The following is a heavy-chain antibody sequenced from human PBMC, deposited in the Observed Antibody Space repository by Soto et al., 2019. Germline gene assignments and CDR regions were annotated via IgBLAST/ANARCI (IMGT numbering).Heavy chain of an antibody. Sequence: QVQLQESGPGLVKPSETLSVTCGVSGGSIISNSWWSWVRQPPGKGLEWIGEIYRNGRTDYNPSLKSRVTMSVDTSKNQIFLNLSSVTAADTAVYYCARDCGGDCSYFDHWGQGTLVTVSS. CDR1: GGSIISNSW. D-gene: IGHD2-21*02. V-gene: IGHV4-4*02. J-gene: IGHJ4*02. CDR2: IYRNGRT. CDR3: ARDCGGDCSYFDH.